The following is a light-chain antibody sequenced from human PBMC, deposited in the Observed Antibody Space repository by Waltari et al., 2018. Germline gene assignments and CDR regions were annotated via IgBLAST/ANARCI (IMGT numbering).Light chain of an antibody. J-gene: IGLJ2*01. CDR1: SSNIGNNA. V-gene: IGLV1-36*01. Sequence: QSVLTQPPSVSDAPRQRATISCSGSSSNIGNNAVNWYQQLPGKAPKLLIYYDDLLPSGVSDRFSGSKSGTSASLAISGLQSEDEADYYCAAWDDSLNGVVFGGGTKLTVL. CDR3: AAWDDSLNGVV. CDR2: YDD.